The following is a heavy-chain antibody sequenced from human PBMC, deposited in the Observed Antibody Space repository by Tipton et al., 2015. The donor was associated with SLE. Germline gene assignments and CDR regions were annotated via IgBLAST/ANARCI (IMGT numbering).Heavy chain of an antibody. Sequence: TLSLTCTVSGGSISSYYWSWIRQPPGKGLEWIGYIYYSGSTNYNPSLKSRVTISVDTSKNQFSLKRSSVTAADTVVYYCAREWAGSPAAFDIWGQGTMVTVSS. V-gene: IGHV4-59*12. CDR1: GGSISSYY. CDR3: AREWAGSPAAFDI. D-gene: IGHD1-26*01. CDR2: IYYSGST. J-gene: IGHJ3*02.